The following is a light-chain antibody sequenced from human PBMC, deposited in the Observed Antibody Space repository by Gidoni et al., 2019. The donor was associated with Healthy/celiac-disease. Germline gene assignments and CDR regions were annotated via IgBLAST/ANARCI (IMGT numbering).Light chain of an antibody. Sequence: DLVLTQSTDSLAVSLGERATINCKSSQNVLYSSNNKNYLAWYQQKPGQPPKLLIYWASTRESGVPDRFSGSGSGTDFTLTISSLQAEDVAVYYCQQYYSTPWTFGQGTKVESK. CDR1: QNVLYSSNNKNY. V-gene: IGKV4-1*01. CDR2: WAS. J-gene: IGKJ1*01. CDR3: QQYYSTPWT.